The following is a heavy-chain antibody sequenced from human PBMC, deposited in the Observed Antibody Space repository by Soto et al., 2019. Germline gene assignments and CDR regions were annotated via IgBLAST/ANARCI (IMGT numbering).Heavy chain of an antibody. D-gene: IGHD2-21*02. CDR2: ISYDGSNK. CDR1: GFTFSSYG. CDR3: AKEGSWIQLWLEESHPYCGGDCYSGGWFDP. V-gene: IGHV3-30*18. Sequence: GGSLRLSCAASGFTFSSYGMHWVRQAPGKGLEWVAVISYDGSNKYYADSVKGRFTISRDNSKNTLYLQMNSLRAEDTAVYYCAKEGSWIQLWLEESHPYCGGDCYSGGWFDPWGQGTLVTVSS. J-gene: IGHJ5*02.